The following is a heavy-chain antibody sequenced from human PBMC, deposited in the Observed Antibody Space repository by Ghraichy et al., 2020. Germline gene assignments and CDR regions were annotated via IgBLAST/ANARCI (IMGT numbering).Heavy chain of an antibody. CDR2: ISTSGSP. CDR1: GFTLNNYD. CDR3: TASVNY. J-gene: IGHJ4*02. D-gene: IGHD3-16*02. Sequence: GGSLRLSCAASGFTLNNYDMSWVRQAPGKGLEWVSHISTSGSPEYVDSVKGRSTISRDNSKNTLYLQMNSLRAEDTAEYYCTASVNYWGQGTLVTVSS. V-gene: IGHV3-23*01.